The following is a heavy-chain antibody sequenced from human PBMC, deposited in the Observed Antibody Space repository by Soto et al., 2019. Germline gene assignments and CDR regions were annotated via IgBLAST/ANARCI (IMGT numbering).Heavy chain of an antibody. V-gene: IGHV4-59*01. Sequence: QVQLQESGPGLVKPSETLSLTCTVSGGSISSYYWSWIRQPPGKGLECIGYIYYTGSTNYNPSLKSRVTMSVDTSKNQFSLKLRSVTAADTAVYYCARVWSGGLAFDIWGQGTMVTVSS. D-gene: IGHD3-10*02. CDR1: GGSISSYY. J-gene: IGHJ3*02. CDR3: ARVWSGGLAFDI. CDR2: IYYTGST.